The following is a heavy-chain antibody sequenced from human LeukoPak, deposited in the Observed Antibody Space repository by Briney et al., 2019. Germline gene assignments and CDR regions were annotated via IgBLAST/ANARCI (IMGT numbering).Heavy chain of an antibody. Sequence: EGSLRLSCAASGFTFSSYSMNWVRQAPGKGLEWVSYISSSSSTTYYADSVKGRFTISRDNSKNTLYLQMNSLRAEDTAVYYCAKGWDDAFDIWGQGTMVTVSS. J-gene: IGHJ3*02. V-gene: IGHV3-48*01. D-gene: IGHD1-26*01. CDR3: AKGWDDAFDI. CDR1: GFTFSSYS. CDR2: ISSSSSTT.